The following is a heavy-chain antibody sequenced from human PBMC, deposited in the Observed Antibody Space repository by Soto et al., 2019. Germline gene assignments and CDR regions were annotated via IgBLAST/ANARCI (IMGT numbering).Heavy chain of an antibody. CDR1: GYTFTSYA. D-gene: IGHD6-6*01. J-gene: IGHJ6*02. CDR2: INAGNGNT. V-gene: IGHV1-3*01. Sequence: ASVKVSCKASGYTFTSYAMHWVRQAPGRRLEWMGWINAGNGNTKYSQKFQGRVTITRDTSASTAYMELSSLRSEDTAVYYCARGCSSSEVCYYYYGMDVWGQGTTVTVSS. CDR3: ARGCSSSEVCYYYYGMDV.